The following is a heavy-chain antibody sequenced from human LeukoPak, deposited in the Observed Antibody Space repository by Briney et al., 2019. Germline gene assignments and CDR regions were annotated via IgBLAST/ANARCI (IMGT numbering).Heavy chain of an antibody. CDR2: INHSGST. V-gene: IGHV4-34*01. D-gene: IGHD3-3*01. J-gene: IGHJ4*02. CDR1: GGSFSGYY. Sequence: SETLSLTCAVYGGSFSGYYWSWIRQPPRKGLEWIGEINHSGSTNYNPSLKSRVTISVDTSKNQFSLKLSSVTAADTAVYYCARGLIWSGYYFDYWGQGTLVTVSS. CDR3: ARGLIWSGYYFDY.